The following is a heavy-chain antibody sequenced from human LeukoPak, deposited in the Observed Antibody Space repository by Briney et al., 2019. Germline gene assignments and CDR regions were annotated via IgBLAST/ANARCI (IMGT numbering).Heavy chain of an antibody. D-gene: IGHD3-3*01. Sequence: SVKVSCKASGYTFTSYAISWVRQAPGQGLEWMGRIIPILGIANYAQKFQGRVTITADKSTSTAYMELSSLRSEDTAVYYCARDGGPDYDFWSRSTPFDYWGQGTLVTVSS. CDR3: ARDGGPDYDFWSRSTPFDY. CDR1: GYTFTSYA. V-gene: IGHV1-69*04. CDR2: IIPILGIA. J-gene: IGHJ4*02.